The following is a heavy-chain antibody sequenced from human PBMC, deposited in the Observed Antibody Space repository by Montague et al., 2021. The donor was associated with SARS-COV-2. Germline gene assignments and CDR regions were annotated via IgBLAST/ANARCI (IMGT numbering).Heavy chain of an antibody. CDR1: GDSVSSNIAT. D-gene: IGHD2-21*02. V-gene: IGHV6-1*01. Sequence: CAISGDSVSSNIATWNWIRQSPSRGLEWLGRIYYRSKWYNDYAVSVKSRVIINPDTSNNRISLQLNSVTPEDTAVYCCARAYCGGDCFFYWYFDLWGRGTLVTVSS. J-gene: IGHJ2*01. CDR3: ARAYCGGDCFFYWYFDL. CDR2: IYYRSKWYN.